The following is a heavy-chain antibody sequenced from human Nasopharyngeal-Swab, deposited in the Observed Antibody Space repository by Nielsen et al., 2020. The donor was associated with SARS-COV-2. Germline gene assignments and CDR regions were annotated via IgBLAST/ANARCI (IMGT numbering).Heavy chain of an antibody. Sequence: GESLKISCAASGFTVSSNYMSWVRQAPGKGLEWVSVIYSGGSTYYADSVKGRFTISRDSSKNTLYLQMNSLRAEDTAVYYCARLFHDSSGYYYGFDYWGQGTLVTVSS. V-gene: IGHV3-53*01. CDR1: GFTVSSNY. CDR2: IYSGGST. D-gene: IGHD3-22*01. CDR3: ARLFHDSSGYYYGFDY. J-gene: IGHJ4*02.